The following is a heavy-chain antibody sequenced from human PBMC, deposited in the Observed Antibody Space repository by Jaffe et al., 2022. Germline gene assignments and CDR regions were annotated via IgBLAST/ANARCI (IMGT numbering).Heavy chain of an antibody. D-gene: IGHD6-13*01. CDR3: TSQYSSSWSSDY. V-gene: IGHV3-49*04. Sequence: EVQLVESGGGLVQPGRSLRLSCTTSGFTFGDYAMSWVRQAPGKGLEWVGFITSKAYGGTTEYAASVNGRFSISRDDSKNIAYLQMNSLKTEDTAVYYCTSQYSSSWSSDYWGQGTLVTVSS. CDR1: GFTFGDYA. J-gene: IGHJ4*02. CDR2: ITSKAYGGTT.